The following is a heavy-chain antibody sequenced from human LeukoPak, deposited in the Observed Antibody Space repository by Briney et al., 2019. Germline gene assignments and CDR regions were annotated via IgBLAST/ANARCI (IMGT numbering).Heavy chain of an antibody. Sequence: SVKVSCKASGGTFSSYAISWVRQAPGQGLEWMGRIIPIFGTANYAQKFQGRVTITTDESTSTAYMELSSLRSEDTAVYYCARVRRNYYDKPDDAFDIWGQGTMVTVSS. V-gene: IGHV1-69*05. CDR1: GGTFSSYA. CDR3: ARVRRNYYDKPDDAFDI. D-gene: IGHD3-22*01. J-gene: IGHJ3*02. CDR2: IIPIFGTA.